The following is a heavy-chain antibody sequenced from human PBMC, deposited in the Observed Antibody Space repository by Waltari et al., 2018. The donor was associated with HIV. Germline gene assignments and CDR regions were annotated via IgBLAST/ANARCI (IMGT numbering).Heavy chain of an antibody. V-gene: IGHV1-69*01. D-gene: IGHD2-15*01. CDR1: GGTFSSYA. J-gene: IGHJ4*02. CDR2: IIPIFGTA. CDR3: AVGQVVVVAARYQNLPFDY. Sequence: QVQLVQSGAEVKKPGSSVKVSCKASGGTFSSYAISWVRQAPGQGLEWMGGIIPIFGTANYAQKFQGRVTITADESTSTAYMELSSLRSEDTAVYYCAVGQVVVVAARYQNLPFDYWGQGTLVTVSS.